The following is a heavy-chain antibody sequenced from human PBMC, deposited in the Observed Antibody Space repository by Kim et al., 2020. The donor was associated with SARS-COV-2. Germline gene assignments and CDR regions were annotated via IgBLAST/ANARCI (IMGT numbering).Heavy chain of an antibody. J-gene: IGHJ5*02. V-gene: IGHV3-30*18. Sequence: GGSLRLSCAASGFTFSSYGMHWVRQAPGKGLEWVAVISYDGSNKYYADSVKGRFTISRDNSKNTLYLQMNSLRAEDTAVYYCAKGYCSGGSCYPRDWFDPWGQGTLVTVSS. CDR3: AKGYCSGGSCYPRDWFDP. D-gene: IGHD2-15*01. CDR2: ISYDGSNK. CDR1: GFTFSSYG.